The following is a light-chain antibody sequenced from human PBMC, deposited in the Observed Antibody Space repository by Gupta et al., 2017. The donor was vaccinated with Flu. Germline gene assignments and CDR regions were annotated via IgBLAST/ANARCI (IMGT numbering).Light chain of an antibody. CDR2: EVS. CDR3: SSYTSTTTSVL. Sequence: QSALTQPASVSGSPGQSITISCTGSSSDVGDYDFVSWYQRHPGKAPKLMIYEVSNRPSGVSNHFSGSKSGNTASLTISGLQAEDEADYYCSSYTSTTTSVLFGGGTKLTVL. J-gene: IGLJ2*01. V-gene: IGLV2-14*01. CDR1: SSDVGDYDF.